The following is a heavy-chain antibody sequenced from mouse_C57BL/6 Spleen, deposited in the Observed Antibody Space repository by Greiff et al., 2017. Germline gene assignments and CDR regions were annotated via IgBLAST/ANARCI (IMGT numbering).Heavy chain of an antibody. Sequence: EVMLVESGGGLVKPGGSLKLSCAASGFTFSSYTMSWVRQTPEKRLEWVATISGGGGNTYYPDSVKGRFTISRDNAKNTLYLQMSSLRSEDTALYYCARRHITTVVAPYYFDYWGQGTTLTVSS. V-gene: IGHV5-9*01. CDR3: ARRHITTVVAPYYFDY. J-gene: IGHJ2*01. CDR1: GFTFSSYT. CDR2: ISGGGGNT. D-gene: IGHD1-1*01.